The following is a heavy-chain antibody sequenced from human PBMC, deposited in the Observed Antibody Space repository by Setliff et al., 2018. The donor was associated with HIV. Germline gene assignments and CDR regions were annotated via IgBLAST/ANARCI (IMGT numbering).Heavy chain of an antibody. CDR2: ITGNGGSI. J-gene: IGHJ3*02. Sequence: ASVKVSCAASGFAFSYNTMHWVRQAPGKGLEYVSGITGNGGSIFYADAVRGRFTISRDNSGDMLFLQMASLRPEDMAVYYCVRDTPGSDNAFDIWGQGTMVTV. CDR3: VRDTPGSDNAFDI. V-gene: IGHV3-64*02. CDR1: GFAFSYNT. D-gene: IGHD2-21*01.